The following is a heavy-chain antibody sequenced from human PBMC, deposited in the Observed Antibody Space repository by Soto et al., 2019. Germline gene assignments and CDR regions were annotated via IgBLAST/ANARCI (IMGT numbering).Heavy chain of an antibody. Sequence: GGPLRLSCTASGFTSGDYAMSWFRQAPEKGLEWVGFIRSKAYGGTTEYAASVKGRFTISRDDSKSIAYLQMNSLKTEDTAVYYCTRTQLTYSSGWYPLFDYWGQRTLVTVSS. J-gene: IGHJ4*02. CDR1: GFTSGDYA. V-gene: IGHV3-49*03. CDR2: IRSKAYGGTT. D-gene: IGHD6-19*01. CDR3: TRTQLTYSSGWYPLFDY.